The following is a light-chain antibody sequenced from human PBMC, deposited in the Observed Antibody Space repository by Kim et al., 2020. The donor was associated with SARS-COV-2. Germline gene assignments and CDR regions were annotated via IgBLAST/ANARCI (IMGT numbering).Light chain of an antibody. V-gene: IGKV3-20*01. CDR3: QQYGSSWT. J-gene: IGKJ1*01. Sequence: EIVLTQSPGTLSLSPGERATLSCRASQSVSSSYLAWYQQKPGQAPRLLIYGASSRATGIPDRFSGSESGTDFTLTISRLEPEDFAGYYCQQYGSSWTFGQGTKVEIK. CDR2: GAS. CDR1: QSVSSSY.